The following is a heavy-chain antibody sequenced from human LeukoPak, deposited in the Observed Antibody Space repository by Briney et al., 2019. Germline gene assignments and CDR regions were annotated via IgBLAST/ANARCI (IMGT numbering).Heavy chain of an antibody. Sequence: ASVKVSCKASGYTFTSYFMHWVRQAPGQGLEWMGIIYPSDGSTNYAQKFQGRVTMARDRSTSTVYMEVNSLRSEDTAVYYCARDGRSGNFDKWGQGTLVSVSS. CDR3: ARDGRSGNFDK. CDR2: IYPSDGST. V-gene: IGHV1-46*01. J-gene: IGHJ4*02. CDR1: GYTFTSYF. D-gene: IGHD1-26*01.